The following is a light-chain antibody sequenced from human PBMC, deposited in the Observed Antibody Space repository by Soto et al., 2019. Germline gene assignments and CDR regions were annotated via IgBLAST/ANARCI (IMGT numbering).Light chain of an antibody. Sequence: EIVLTQSPGTLSLSPGDRATLSCRASQSVTTYLAWYRQQPGQAPRLLIYGASSRATGIPDRFSGSGSGTDFTLTISRLEPEDFAVYYCQQYGSSGTFGQGTKVDIK. J-gene: IGKJ1*01. V-gene: IGKV3-20*01. CDR2: GAS. CDR3: QQYGSSGT. CDR1: QSVTTY.